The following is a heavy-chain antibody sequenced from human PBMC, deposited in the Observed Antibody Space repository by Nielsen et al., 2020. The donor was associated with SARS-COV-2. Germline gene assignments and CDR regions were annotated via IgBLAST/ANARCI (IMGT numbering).Heavy chain of an antibody. J-gene: IGHJ5*02. CDR3: ARTQIGSSYDYVWGSYRYTGWFDP. CDR2: IYYSGST. D-gene: IGHD3-16*02. Sequence: SETLSLTCTVSGGSISSYYWSWIRQPPGKGLEWIGYIYYSGSTNYNPSLKSRVTISVDTSKNQFSLKLSSVTAADTAVYYCARTQIGSSYDYVWGSYRYTGWFDPWGQGTLVTVSS. CDR1: GGSISSYY. V-gene: IGHV4-59*13.